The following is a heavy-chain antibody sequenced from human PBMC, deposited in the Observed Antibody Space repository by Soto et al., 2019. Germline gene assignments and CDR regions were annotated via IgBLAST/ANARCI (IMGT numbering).Heavy chain of an antibody. CDR2: IYPGDSDT. CDR1: GYTFTNYW. J-gene: IGHJ4*02. Sequence: GESLKISCKGSGYTFTNYWIGWVRQMPGKGLEWMGIIYPGDSDTRYSPSFRGQVTVSADRSISTAYLQWSSLKASDTAMYYCASGLTSISNPYYSDYWGQGTMVTVSS. V-gene: IGHV5-51*01. D-gene: IGHD3-3*02. CDR3: ASGLTSISNPYYSDY.